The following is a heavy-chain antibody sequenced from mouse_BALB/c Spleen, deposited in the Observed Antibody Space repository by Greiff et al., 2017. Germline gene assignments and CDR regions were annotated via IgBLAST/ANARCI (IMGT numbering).Heavy chain of an antibody. CDR3: ARGAAWLDYAMDY. CDR1: GYTFTSYT. V-gene: IGHV1-4*01. Sequence: QVQLQQSGAELARPGASVKMSCKASGYTFTSYTMHWVKQRPGQGLEWIGYINPSSGYTNYNQKFKDKATLTADKSSSTAYMQLSSLTSEDSAVYYCARGAAWLDYAMDYWGQGTSVTVSS. J-gene: IGHJ4*01. CDR2: INPSSGYT. D-gene: IGHD3-3*01.